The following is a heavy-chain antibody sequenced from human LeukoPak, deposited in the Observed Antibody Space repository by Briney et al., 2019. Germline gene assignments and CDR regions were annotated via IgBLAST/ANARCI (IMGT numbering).Heavy chain of an antibody. J-gene: IGHJ4*02. CDR3: ARALLSDSSVGLDY. D-gene: IGHD3-22*01. CDR2: INSDGSST. V-gene: IGHV3-74*01. Sequence: GGSLRLSCAASGFTFSSYWMHWVRQAPGKGLVWVSRINSDGSSTTYADSGRGRFTISRDNAKNTLYMQMNSLRAEDTAVYYCARALLSDSSVGLDYWGQGTLVTVSS. CDR1: GFTFSSYW.